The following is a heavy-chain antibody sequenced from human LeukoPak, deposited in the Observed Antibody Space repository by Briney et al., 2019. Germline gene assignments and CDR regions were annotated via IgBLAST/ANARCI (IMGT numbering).Heavy chain of an antibody. CDR2: IYYGGST. D-gene: IGHD2-15*01. CDR3: ARPRRTYCSGGSCEGGAFDI. V-gene: IGHV4-59*08. Sequence: PSETLSLTCTVSGGSISSYYWSWIRQPPGKGLEWIGYIYYGGSTNYNPSLKSRVTISVDTSKNQFSLKLSSVTAADTAVYYCARPRRTYCSGGSCEGGAFDIWGQGTMVTVSS. CDR1: GGSISSYY. J-gene: IGHJ3*02.